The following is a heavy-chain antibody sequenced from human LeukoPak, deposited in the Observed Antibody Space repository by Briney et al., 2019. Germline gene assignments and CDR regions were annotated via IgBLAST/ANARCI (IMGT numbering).Heavy chain of an antibody. Sequence: SETLSLTCAVSGGSTSSSSYYWGWIRQPPGKGLEWIGSIYYSGSTYYNPSLKSRVTISVGTSMSQFSLKLSSVTAADTAVYSCVGRYYGSGRRYNWFDPWGQGTL. CDR1: GGSTSSSSYY. CDR2: IYYSGST. V-gene: IGHV4-39*01. J-gene: IGHJ5*02. CDR3: VGRYYGSGRRYNWFDP. D-gene: IGHD3-10*01.